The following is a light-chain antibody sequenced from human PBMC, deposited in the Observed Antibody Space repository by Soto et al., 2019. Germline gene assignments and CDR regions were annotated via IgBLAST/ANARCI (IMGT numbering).Light chain of an antibody. J-gene: IGKJ1*01. CDR2: GAS. Sequence: EIVLTQSPGTLSLSPGERATLSCRASHSVGSNYLAWYQQKPGQAPRLLIYGASSRATGIPARFSGSGSGTEFTLTISSLQSEDFAVYYCQQYNNWPRTFGQGTKVDIK. CDR1: HSVGSN. V-gene: IGKV3-15*01. CDR3: QQYNNWPRT.